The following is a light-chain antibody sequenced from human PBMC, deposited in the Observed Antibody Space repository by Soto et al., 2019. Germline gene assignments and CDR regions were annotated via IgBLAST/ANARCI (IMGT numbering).Light chain of an antibody. CDR3: QQSYSTPLT. J-gene: IGKJ4*01. CDR1: QSISSY. Sequence: DIQMTQSPSSLSASVGDRVTITCRASQSISSYLNWYQQKPWKAPKLLIYAASSLQSGVPSRFSGSGSGTDFTLTISSLQPEDFATYYCQQSYSTPLTFGGGTKVDI. V-gene: IGKV1-39*01. CDR2: AAS.